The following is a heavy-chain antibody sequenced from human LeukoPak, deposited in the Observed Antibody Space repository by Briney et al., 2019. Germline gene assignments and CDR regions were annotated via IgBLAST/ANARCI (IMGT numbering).Heavy chain of an antibody. CDR1: GVTFVKYW. CDR2: MNQDGSEK. V-gene: IGHV3-7*01. Sequence: GGSLRLSCEASGVTFVKYWMSWVRQAPGKGPEWVANMNQDGSEKYYVDSVKGRFTISRDNAKNSLYLQMNSLRAEDTAVYYCLLEWYDAFDIWGQGTMVTVSS. D-gene: IGHD3-3*01. J-gene: IGHJ3*02. CDR3: LLEWYDAFDI.